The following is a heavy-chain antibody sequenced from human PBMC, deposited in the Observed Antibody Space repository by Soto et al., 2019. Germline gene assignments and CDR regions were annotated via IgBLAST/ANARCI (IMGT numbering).Heavy chain of an antibody. J-gene: IGHJ4*02. D-gene: IGHD2-15*01. CDR1: GFTFSSYA. V-gene: IGHV3-23*01. Sequence: GGSLRLSCAASGFTFSSYAMSWVRQAPGKGLEWVSAISGSGGSTYYADSVKGRFTISRDNSKNTLYLQMNSLRAEDTAVYYCAIVVVVAATGYYFDYWGQGTLVTVSS. CDR3: AIVVVVAATGYYFDY. CDR2: ISGSGGST.